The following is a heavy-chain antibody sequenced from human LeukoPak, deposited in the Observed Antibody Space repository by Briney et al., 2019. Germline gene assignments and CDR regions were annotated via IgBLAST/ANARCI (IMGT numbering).Heavy chain of an antibody. CDR2: ISGSGGST. CDR1: GFTFSSYA. V-gene: IGHV3-23*01. Sequence: PGGSLRLSCAASGFTFSSYAMSWVRQAPGKGLEWVSAISGSGGSTYYADSVKGRFTISRDNSKNRLYLQMNSLRAEDTAVYYCAKGGTRADIVAPFDYWGQGTLVTVSS. D-gene: IGHD5-12*01. J-gene: IGHJ4*02. CDR3: AKGGTRADIVAPFDY.